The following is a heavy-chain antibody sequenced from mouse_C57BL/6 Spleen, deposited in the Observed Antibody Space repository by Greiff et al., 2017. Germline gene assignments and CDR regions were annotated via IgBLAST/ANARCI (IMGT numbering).Heavy chain of an antibody. V-gene: IGHV5-4*01. CDR2: ISDGGSYT. CDR1: GFTFSSYA. Sequence: EVQGVESGGGLVKPGGSLKLSCAASGFTFSSYAMSWVRQTPEKRLEWVATISDGGSYTYYPDNVKGRFTITRDNAKNNLYLQMSHLKSEDTAMYYCTRESESDYDADAMDYWGQGTSVTVSS. J-gene: IGHJ4*01. D-gene: IGHD2-4*01. CDR3: TRESESDYDADAMDY.